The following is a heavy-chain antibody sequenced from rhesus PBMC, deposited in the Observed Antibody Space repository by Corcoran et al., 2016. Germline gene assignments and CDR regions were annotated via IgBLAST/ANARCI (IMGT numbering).Heavy chain of an antibody. CDR2: FGNGGVIP. Sequence: EVQLVESGGGLVQPGGSLRLSCAASGFTFSSYGMSWVRQAPGKGLEWVSYFGNGGVIPDYADAMKVGFTTSRDNSKNTLSLQMNSLGVEDPAVYYCAKGAGDGLYFDYWGQGVLVTVSS. J-gene: IGHJ4*01. CDR3: AKGAGDGLYFDY. V-gene: IGHV3S5*01. CDR1: GFTFSSYG. D-gene: IGHD7-45*01.